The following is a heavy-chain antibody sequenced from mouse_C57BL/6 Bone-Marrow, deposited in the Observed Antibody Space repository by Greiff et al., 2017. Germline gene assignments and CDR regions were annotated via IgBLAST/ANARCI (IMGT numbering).Heavy chain of an antibody. V-gene: IGHV1-18*01. CDR3: ARGGYGNPSGFAY. CDR2: INPNNGGT. D-gene: IGHD2-10*02. CDR1: GYTFTDYN. J-gene: IGHJ3*01. Sequence: VQLKESGPELVKPGASVKIPCKASGYTFTDYNMDWVKQSHGKSLEWIGDINPNNGGTIYNQKFKGKATLTVDKSSSTAYMELRSLTSEDTAVYYCARGGYGNPSGFAYWGQGTLVTVSA.